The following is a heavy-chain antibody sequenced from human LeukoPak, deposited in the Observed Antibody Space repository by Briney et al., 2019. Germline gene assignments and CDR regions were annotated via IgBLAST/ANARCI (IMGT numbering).Heavy chain of an antibody. CDR2: IIPIFGTA. CDR3: ARGREYQYGDY. CDR1: GGTFSSYA. D-gene: IGHD2-2*01. Sequence: SVKVSCKASGGTFSSYAISWVRQAPGQGLGWMGGIIPIFGTADYAQKFQGRVTITADEPTSTAYMELSSLRSEDTAVYYCARGREYQYGDYWGQGTLVAVSS. J-gene: IGHJ4*02. V-gene: IGHV1-69*13.